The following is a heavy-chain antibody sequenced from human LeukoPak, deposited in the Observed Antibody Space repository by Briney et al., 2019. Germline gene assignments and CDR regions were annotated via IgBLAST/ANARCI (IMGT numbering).Heavy chain of an antibody. V-gene: IGHV4-34*01. Sequence: PGGSLRLSCAASGFTFDDYGMSWIRQPPGKGLEWIGEINHSGSTNYNPSLKSRVTVSVDTSKNQFSLKLSSVTAADTAVYYCARDKRVAVAGTYIYYYYMDVWGNGTTVTISS. J-gene: IGHJ6*03. CDR2: INHSGST. CDR3: ARDKRVAVAGTYIYYYYMDV. D-gene: IGHD6-19*01. CDR1: GFTFDDYG.